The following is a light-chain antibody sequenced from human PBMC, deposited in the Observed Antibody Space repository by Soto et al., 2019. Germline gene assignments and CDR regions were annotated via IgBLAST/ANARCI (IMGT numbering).Light chain of an antibody. CDR2: EVN. Sequence: QSALTQPPSASGSPGQSVTISCTGTSSDVGDYDYVSWYQQHPGKAPKLMIYEVNKRPSGVPGRFSGSKSGNTASLTVSGLQAEDEADYYCSSYAGSNPVVFGTGTKLTVL. CDR1: SSDVGDYDY. V-gene: IGLV2-8*01. J-gene: IGLJ1*01. CDR3: SSYAGSNPVV.